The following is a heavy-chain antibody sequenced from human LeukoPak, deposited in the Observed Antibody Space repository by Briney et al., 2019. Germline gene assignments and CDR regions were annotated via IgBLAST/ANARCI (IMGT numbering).Heavy chain of an antibody. CDR1: GGSISSSSLY. CDR3: AREAVAGTMGYSPDFDY. D-gene: IGHD6-19*01. J-gene: IGHJ4*02. CDR2: IYYSGST. Sequence: PSETLSLTCTASGGSISSSSLYWGWIRQPPGKGLEWIGSIYYSGSTYYNPSLKSRVTISVDTSKNQFSLKLSSVTAADTAVYYCAREAVAGTMGYSPDFDYWGQGTLVTVSS. V-gene: IGHV4-39*07.